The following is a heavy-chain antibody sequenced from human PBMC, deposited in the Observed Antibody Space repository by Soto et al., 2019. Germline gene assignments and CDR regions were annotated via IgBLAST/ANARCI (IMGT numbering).Heavy chain of an antibody. CDR2: IIPRLGST. V-gene: IGHV1-69*01. J-gene: IGHJ4*02. Sequence: QVQLVQSGAEVKKPGSSVKVSCKASGGTFGNYGISWVRQAPGQGLEWMGGIIPRLGSTKSAQRFQGRVTFTADESTGTAYMELSSLRSEDTAVFYCARDRYYDSIGYYYESAYWGQGTLVTVSS. CDR1: GGTFGNYG. CDR3: ARDRYYDSIGYYYESAY. D-gene: IGHD3-22*01.